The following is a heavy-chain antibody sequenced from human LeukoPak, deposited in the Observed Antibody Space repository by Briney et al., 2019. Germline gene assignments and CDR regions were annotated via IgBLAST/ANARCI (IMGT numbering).Heavy chain of an antibody. J-gene: IGHJ4*02. CDR3: ARAYHYHSSGPGDY. CDR1: GDSIISNRHY. V-gene: IGHV4-61*09. CDR2: IYSSGNT. Sequence: PSETLSLTCTVSGDSIISNRHYWSWIRQPAGKGLEWIGHIYSSGNTKYNPSLKSRLTMSIDSSKNQFSLILTSVTAADTAVYYCARAYHYHSSGPGDYWGQGTLAIVSS. D-gene: IGHD3-22*01.